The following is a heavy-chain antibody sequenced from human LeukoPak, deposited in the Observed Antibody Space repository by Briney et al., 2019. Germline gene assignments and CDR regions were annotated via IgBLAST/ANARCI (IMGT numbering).Heavy chain of an antibody. CDR1: GFTFSTYS. CDR3: VKGSGSGWYGY. D-gene: IGHD6-19*01. J-gene: IGHJ4*02. Sequence: GGSLRLSCSASGFTFSTYSMHWVRQAPGKGREYVSAISSNGGSTYYSDSVKGRFTISRDNSKNTLYLQMSSLRAEDTAVYYCVKGSGSGWYGYWGQGTLVTVSS. CDR2: ISSNGGST. V-gene: IGHV3-64D*06.